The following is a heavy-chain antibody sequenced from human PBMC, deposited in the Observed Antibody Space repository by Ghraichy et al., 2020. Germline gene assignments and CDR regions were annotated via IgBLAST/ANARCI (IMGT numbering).Heavy chain of an antibody. D-gene: IGHD4/OR15-4a*01. CDR2: IGATGGST. V-gene: IGHV3-23*01. CDR3: AKIWWGQRTFDI. Sequence: GGSLRLSCAASGISLSTYGMSWVRQAPGKGLEWVSIIGATGGSTYYADSVKGRFTISRDNSRNTLSLQMNSLRAEDTAVYYCAKIWWGQRTFDIWGQGTVVTVSS. CDR1: GISLSTYG. J-gene: IGHJ3*02.